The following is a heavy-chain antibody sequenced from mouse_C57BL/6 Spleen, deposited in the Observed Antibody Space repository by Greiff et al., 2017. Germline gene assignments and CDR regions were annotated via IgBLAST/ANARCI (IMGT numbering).Heavy chain of an antibody. Sequence: VQLQQSGAELVKPGASVKMSCKASGYTFTTYPIEWMKQNHGKRLERIGNFHPYNDDTKSNEQFTGKATLTVEKSSSTVYLELSRLTSDDSAVYNCARRGVTGYYFDYWGQGTTLTVSS. J-gene: IGHJ2*01. D-gene: IGHD2-13*01. CDR3: ARRGVTGYYFDY. V-gene: IGHV1-47*01. CDR1: GYTFTTYP. CDR2: FHPYNDDT.